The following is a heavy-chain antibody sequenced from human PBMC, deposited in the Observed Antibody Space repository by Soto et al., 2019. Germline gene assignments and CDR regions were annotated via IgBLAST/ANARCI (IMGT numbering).Heavy chain of an antibody. J-gene: IGHJ4*02. CDR2: ISSSSSYI. D-gene: IGHD2-15*01. CDR1: GFTFSSYS. V-gene: IGHV3-21*01. Sequence: GGSLRLSCAASGFTFSSYSMNWVRQAPGKGLEWVSSISSSSSYIYYADSVKGRFTISRDNAKNSLYLQMNSLRAEDTAVYYCASYRVVAATPFDYWGQGTLVTVSS. CDR3: ASYRVVAATPFDY.